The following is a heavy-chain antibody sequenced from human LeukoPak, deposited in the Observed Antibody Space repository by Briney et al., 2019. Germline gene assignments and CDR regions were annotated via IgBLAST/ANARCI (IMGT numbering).Heavy chain of an antibody. D-gene: IGHD2-15*01. CDR3: ARAPGYCSGGSCFPAGNFDY. CDR2: ISSSGSTI. J-gene: IGHJ4*02. V-gene: IGHV3-48*03. Sequence: GGSLRLSCAASGFTFSSYEMNWVRQAPGKGLEWVSYISSSGSTIYYADSVKGRFTIPRDNAKNSLYLQMNSLRAEDTAVYYCARAPGYCSGGSCFPAGNFDYWGQGTLVTVSS. CDR1: GFTFSSYE.